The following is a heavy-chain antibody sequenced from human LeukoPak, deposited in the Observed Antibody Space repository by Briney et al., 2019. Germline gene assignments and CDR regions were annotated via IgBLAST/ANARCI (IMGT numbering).Heavy chain of an antibody. CDR1: GDSISYYY. CDR2: IYYSGST. J-gene: IGHJ6*03. V-gene: IGHV4-59*01. Sequence: PSETLSLTCNVSGDSISYYYLTWIRQPPGKGLEWIGNIYYSGSTNYNPSLKSRVTISVDTSKNQFSLKLSSVTAADTAVYYCTRGSIAYYYMDVWGKGTTVTISS. CDR3: TRGSIAYYYMDV. D-gene: IGHD3-22*01.